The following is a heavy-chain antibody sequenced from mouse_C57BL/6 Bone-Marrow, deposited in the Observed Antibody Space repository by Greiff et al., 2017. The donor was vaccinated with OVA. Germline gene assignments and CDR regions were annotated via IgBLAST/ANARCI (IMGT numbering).Heavy chain of an antibody. Sequence: EVQRVESGGGLVKPGGSLKLSCAASGFTFSSYAMSWVRQTPEKRLEWVATISDGGSYTYYPDNVKGRFTISRDNAKNNLYLQMSHLKSEDTAMYDCAGECMYGSPYAMGYWGQGTSVTVSS. CDR3: AGECMYGSPYAMGY. J-gene: IGHJ4*01. D-gene: IGHD2-10*02. CDR1: GFTFSSYA. CDR2: ISDGGSYT. V-gene: IGHV5-4*01.